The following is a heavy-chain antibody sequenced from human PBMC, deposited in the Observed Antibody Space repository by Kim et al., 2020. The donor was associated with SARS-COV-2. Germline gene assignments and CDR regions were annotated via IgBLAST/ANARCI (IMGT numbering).Heavy chain of an antibody. J-gene: IGHJ4*02. CDR1: GGTFSSYA. CDR3: ASLNPDPITMVRGVTDPYFDY. D-gene: IGHD3-10*01. CDR2: IIPIFGTA. V-gene: IGHV1-69*13. Sequence: SVKVSCKASGGTFSSYAISWVRQAPGQGLEWMGGIIPIFGTANYAQKFQGRVTITADESTSTAYMELSSLRSEDTAVYYCASLNPDPITMVRGVTDPYFDYWGQGTLVTVSS.